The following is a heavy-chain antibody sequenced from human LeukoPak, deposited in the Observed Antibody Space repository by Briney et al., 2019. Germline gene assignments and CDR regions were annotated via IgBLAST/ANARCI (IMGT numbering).Heavy chain of an antibody. J-gene: IGHJ4*02. CDR3: ASPGYSSGWSPSAPYYYFDY. CDR2: IYYSGST. V-gene: IGHV4-59*05. CDR1: GGSVSSYF. D-gene: IGHD6-19*01. Sequence: PSETLSLTCTVSGGSVSSYFWSWIRRPPGKGLEWIGSIYYSGSTYYNPSLKSRVTISVDTSKNQFSLKLSSVTAADTAVYYCASPGYSSGWSPSAPYYYFDYWGQGTLVTVSS.